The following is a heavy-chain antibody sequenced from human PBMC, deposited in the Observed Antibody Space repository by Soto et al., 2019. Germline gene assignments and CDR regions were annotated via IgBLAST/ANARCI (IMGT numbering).Heavy chain of an antibody. Sequence: ASVKVSCKVSGYTLTELSMHWVRQAPGKGLEWMGGFDPEDGETIYAQKFQGRVTMTEDTSTDTAYMELSSLRSEDTAVYYCATWSGVAVIYYYGMYVWRQGTTVTVYS. CDR2: FDPEDGET. J-gene: IGHJ6*02. V-gene: IGHV1-24*01. D-gene: IGHD3-10*01. CDR3: ATWSGVAVIYYYGMYV. CDR1: GYTLTELS.